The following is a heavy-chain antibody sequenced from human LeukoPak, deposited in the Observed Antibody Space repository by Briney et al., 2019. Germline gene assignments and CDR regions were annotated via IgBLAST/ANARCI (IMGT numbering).Heavy chain of an antibody. CDR1: GGSFSAYY. J-gene: IGHJ4*02. V-gene: IGHV4-34*01. Sequence: SETLSLTCAVSGGSFSAYYWSWIRQPPGKGLEWIGEINHSGSTNYNPSLKSRVTISVDTSKNQFSLKLSSVTAADTAVYYCARHDILTGYYFDYWGQGTLVTVSS. CDR2: INHSGST. CDR3: ARHDILTGYYFDY. D-gene: IGHD3-9*01.